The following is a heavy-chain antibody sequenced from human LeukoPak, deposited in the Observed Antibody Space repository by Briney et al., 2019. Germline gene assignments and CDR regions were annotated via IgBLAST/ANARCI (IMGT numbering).Heavy chain of an antibody. V-gene: IGHV1-2*02. CDR3: AREPYRTAFDI. D-gene: IGHD1-14*01. CDR1: GGTFSNYA. CDR2: INPNSGGT. Sequence: ASVKVSCKASGGTFSNYAISWVRQAPGQGLEWMGWINPNSGGTNYAQKFQGRVTMTRDTSISTAYMELSRLRSDDTAVYYCAREPYRTAFDIWGQGTMVTVSS. J-gene: IGHJ3*02.